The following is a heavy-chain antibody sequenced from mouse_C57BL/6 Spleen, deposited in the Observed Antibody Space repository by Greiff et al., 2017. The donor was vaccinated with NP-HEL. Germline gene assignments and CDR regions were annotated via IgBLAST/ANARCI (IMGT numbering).Heavy chain of an antibody. CDR1: GYTFTSYW. V-gene: IGHV1-50*01. CDR3: ARRYGSSYDYAMDY. CDR2: IDPSDSYT. Sequence: VKLQESGAELVKPGASVKLSCKASGYTFTSYWMQWVKQRPGQGLEWIGEIDPSDSYTNYNQKFKGKATLTVDTSSSTAYMQLSSLTSEDSAVYYCARRYGSSYDYAMDYWGQGTSVTVSS. J-gene: IGHJ4*01. D-gene: IGHD1-1*01.